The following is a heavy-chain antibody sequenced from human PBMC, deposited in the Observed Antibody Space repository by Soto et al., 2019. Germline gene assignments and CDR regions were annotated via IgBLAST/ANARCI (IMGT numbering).Heavy chain of an antibody. V-gene: IGHV3-15*07. J-gene: IGHJ5*02. CDR3: RAYCGGDCYSRWFDP. CDR2: IKSKTDGGTT. Sequence: GGSLRLSCAASGFTSSNAWMDWVLRAPGKGLEWVGRIKSKTDGGTTDYAAPVKGRFTISRDDSKNTLYRQMNSLKTEDTAVYYCRAYCGGDCYSRWFDPWGQGTLVTVSS. D-gene: IGHD2-21*02. CDR1: GFTSSNAW.